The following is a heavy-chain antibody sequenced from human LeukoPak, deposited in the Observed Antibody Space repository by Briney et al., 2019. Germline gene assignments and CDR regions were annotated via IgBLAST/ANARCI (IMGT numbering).Heavy chain of an antibody. D-gene: IGHD3-22*01. CDR1: GFTFSSYA. CDR2: ISGSGGST. V-gene: IGHV3-23*01. J-gene: IGHJ4*02. Sequence: GGSLRLSCAASGFTFSSYAMSWVRQAPGKGLEWVSAISGSGGSTYYADSVKGRFTISRDNSKNTLYLQMNSLRAEDTAVYYCAKAGMRYDTSGYRFFDYWGQGTLVTVSS. CDR3: AKAGMRYDTSGYRFFDY.